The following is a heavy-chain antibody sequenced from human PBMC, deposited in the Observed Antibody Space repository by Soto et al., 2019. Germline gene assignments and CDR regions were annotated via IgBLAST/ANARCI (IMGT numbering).Heavy chain of an antibody. CDR2: IIPILGTA. J-gene: IGHJ6*02. Sequence: QVQLVQSGAEVKKPGSSVKVSCKASGGTFSSYAISWVRQAPGQGLEWMGGIIPILGTANYAQKFKGRVTITADESTSTAYMELSSLRSEDTAVYYCARVKTGIGADYYYYGMDVWGQGTTVTVSS. CDR3: ARVKTGIGADYYYYGMDV. V-gene: IGHV1-69*01. CDR1: GGTFSSYA. D-gene: IGHD1-26*01.